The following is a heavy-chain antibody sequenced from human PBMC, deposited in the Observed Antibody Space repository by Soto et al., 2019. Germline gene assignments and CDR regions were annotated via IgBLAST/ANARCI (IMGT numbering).Heavy chain of an antibody. D-gene: IGHD6-19*01. CDR3: AVAGWGYFDY. Sequence: PGGSLRLSCAASGLTFSSYWMSWVRQAPGKGLEWVANIKQDGSEKYYVDSVKGRLTISRDNAKNSLYLQMNSLRAEDTAVYYCAVAGWGYFDYWGQGTLVTVS. CDR2: IKQDGSEK. CDR1: GLTFSSYW. J-gene: IGHJ4*02. V-gene: IGHV3-7*05.